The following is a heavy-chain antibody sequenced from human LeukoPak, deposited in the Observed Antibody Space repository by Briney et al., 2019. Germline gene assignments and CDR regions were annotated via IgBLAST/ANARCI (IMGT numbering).Heavy chain of an antibody. Sequence: PGGSLRLSCAASGFTFSRYAMSWVRQAPGKGMEWVSAISDSGGSTGYADSVKGRFTVSRDNSKNTLYLQMNSLRAEDTAVYYCAKRVTTSWYYDYWGQGTLVTVSS. J-gene: IGHJ4*02. CDR2: ISDSGGST. CDR1: GFTFSRYA. V-gene: IGHV3-23*01. D-gene: IGHD2-2*01. CDR3: AKRVTTSWYYDY.